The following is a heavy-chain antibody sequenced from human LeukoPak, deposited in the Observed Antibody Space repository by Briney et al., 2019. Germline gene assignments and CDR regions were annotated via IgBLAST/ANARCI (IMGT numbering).Heavy chain of an antibody. Sequence: ASVKVSCKASGYTFTDYYMHWMRQAPGQGLEWMGIINPSGAGTNYAQSFQGRVTLTRDTSSTTLYMELSSLRSEDTAVYYCVRSYCAGDCQGRAYYFDYWGQGTLVTVSS. V-gene: IGHV1-46*01. J-gene: IGHJ4*02. CDR1: GYTFTDYY. D-gene: IGHD2-21*01. CDR2: INPSGAGT. CDR3: VRSYCAGDCQGRAYYFDY.